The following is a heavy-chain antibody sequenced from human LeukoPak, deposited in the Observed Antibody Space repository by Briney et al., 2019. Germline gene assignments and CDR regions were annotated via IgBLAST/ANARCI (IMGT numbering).Heavy chain of an antibody. CDR1: GFNFNHYW. D-gene: IGHD2-2*01. V-gene: IGHV3-7*03. CDR3: ARAGYQLPTFDAFDF. Sequence: GGSLRLSCAVSGFNFNHYWLSWVRQAPGKGLEWVANIKQDGTEKFYVDSVKGRFTISKDSAKNSLYLQMNSLRAEDTAVYYCARAGYQLPTFDAFDFWGQGTMVTVSS. CDR2: IKQDGTEK. J-gene: IGHJ3*01.